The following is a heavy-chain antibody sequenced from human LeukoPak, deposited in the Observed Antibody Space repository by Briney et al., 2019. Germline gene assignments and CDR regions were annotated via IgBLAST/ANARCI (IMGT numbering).Heavy chain of an antibody. CDR2: INHSGST. Sequence: SETLSLTCTVSGGSFSGYYWSWIRQPPGKGLEWIGEINHSGSTNYNPSLKSRVTISVDTSKNQFSLKLSSVTAADTAVYYCARIRAYYGSGSYKAFDIWGQGTMVTVSS. CDR1: GGSFSGYY. J-gene: IGHJ3*02. D-gene: IGHD3-10*01. CDR3: ARIRAYYGSGSYKAFDI. V-gene: IGHV4-34*01.